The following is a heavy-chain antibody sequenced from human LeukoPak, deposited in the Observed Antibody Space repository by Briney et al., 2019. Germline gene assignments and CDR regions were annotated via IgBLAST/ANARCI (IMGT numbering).Heavy chain of an antibody. Sequence: GGSLRLSCAASGFTISSFWMSWVRQAPGKGPEWLATIRYDAGTRYYADSMRGRFTISRDNAQNSLYLQIISLRAEDTAIYYCAIIGTPGETEYYRLWGQGTRVTVSS. D-gene: IGHD2-21*01. J-gene: IGHJ1*01. V-gene: IGHV3-7*01. CDR2: IRYDAGTR. CDR1: GFTISSFW. CDR3: AIIGTPGETEYYRL.